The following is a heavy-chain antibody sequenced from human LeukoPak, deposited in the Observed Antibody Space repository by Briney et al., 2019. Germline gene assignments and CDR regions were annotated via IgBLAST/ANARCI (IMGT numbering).Heavy chain of an antibody. CDR3: ARGAGDILTGYYYYYMDV. J-gene: IGHJ6*03. CDR2: IYYSGST. D-gene: IGHD3-9*01. V-gene: IGHV4-59*01. Sequence: PSETLSLTCTVSGGSISSYYWSWIRQPPGKGLEGIGYIYYSGSTNYNPSRKSRVTISVDTSKNQSSLKLSPVTAADTAVYYCARGAGDILTGYYYYYMDVWGKGTTVTVSS. CDR1: GGSISSYY.